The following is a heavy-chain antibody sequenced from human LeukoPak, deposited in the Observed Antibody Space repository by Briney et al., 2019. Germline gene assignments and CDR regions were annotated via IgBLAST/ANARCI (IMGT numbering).Heavy chain of an antibody. J-gene: IGHJ4*02. CDR2: ISSSSSYI. V-gene: IGHV3-21*01. D-gene: IGHD3-10*01. Sequence: PGGSLRLSCAASGFTFSSYSMNWVRQAPGKGLEWVSSISSSSSYIYYADSVKGRFTISRDNAKNSLYLQMNSLRAEDTAVYYCARDPHKGPYGSGSYSDYWGQGTLVTASS. CDR1: GFTFSSYS. CDR3: ARDPHKGPYGSGSYSDY.